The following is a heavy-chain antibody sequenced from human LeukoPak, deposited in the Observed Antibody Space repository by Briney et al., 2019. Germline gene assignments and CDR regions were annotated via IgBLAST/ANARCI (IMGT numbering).Heavy chain of an antibody. V-gene: IGHV1-2*02. CDR2: INPNSGGT. CDR1: GYTFTGYY. Sequence: GASVKVTCKASGYTFTGYYMHWVRQAPGQGLEWMGWINPNSGGTNYAQKFQGRVTMTRDTSISTAYMELSRLRSEDTAVYYCARDDDYNPLVHWGQGPLVTVSS. J-gene: IGHJ4*02. D-gene: IGHD4/OR15-4a*01. CDR3: ARDDDYNPLVH.